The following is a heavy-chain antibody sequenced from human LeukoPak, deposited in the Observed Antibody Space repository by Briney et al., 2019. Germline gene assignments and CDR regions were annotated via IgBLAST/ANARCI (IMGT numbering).Heavy chain of an antibody. Sequence: SETLSLTCTVSGGSISSSSHYWGWIRQPPGKGLEWIGSTYYSGSTYFNPSLKSRVTISVDTSKNQFSLKLSSVTAADTAVYYCARQYYNFLTGYYRGFYYYYMDVWGKGTTVTISS. J-gene: IGHJ6*03. CDR2: TYYSGST. CDR1: GGSISSSSHY. CDR3: ARQYYNFLTGYYRGFYYYYMDV. D-gene: IGHD3-9*01. V-gene: IGHV4-39*01.